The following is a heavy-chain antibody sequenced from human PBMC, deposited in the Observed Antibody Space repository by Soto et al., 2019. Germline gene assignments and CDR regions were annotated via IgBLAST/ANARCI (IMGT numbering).Heavy chain of an antibody. CDR2: IWYDGSNK. CDR1: GFTFSSYA. CDR3: ARDGRGIDY. Sequence: VQLLESGGGLVQPGGSLRLSCAASGFTFSSYAMSWVRQAPGKGLEWVAVIWYDGSNKYYADSVKGRFTISRDNSKNTLYLQMNSLRAEDTAVYYCARDGRGIDYWGQGTLVTVSS. V-gene: IGHV3-33*08. J-gene: IGHJ4*02. D-gene: IGHD1-1*01.